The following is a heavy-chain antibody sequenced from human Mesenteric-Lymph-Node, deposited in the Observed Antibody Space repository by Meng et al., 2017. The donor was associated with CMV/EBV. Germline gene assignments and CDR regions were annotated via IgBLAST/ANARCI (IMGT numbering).Heavy chain of an antibody. V-gene: IGHV1-69*05. Sequence: SVKVSCKASGGTFSSYAISWVRQAPGQGLEWMGGIIPIFGTANYAQKFQGRVTITTDESTSTAYMELSSLRSEDTAVYYCARQWNKYDFWSGYRTRHYYGMDVWGQGTTVTVS. J-gene: IGHJ6*02. CDR3: ARQWNKYDFWSGYRTRHYYGMDV. D-gene: IGHD3-3*01. CDR1: GGTFSSYA. CDR2: IIPIFGTA.